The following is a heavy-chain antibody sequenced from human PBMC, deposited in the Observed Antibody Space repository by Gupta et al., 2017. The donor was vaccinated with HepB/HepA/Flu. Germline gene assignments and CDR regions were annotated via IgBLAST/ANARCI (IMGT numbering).Heavy chain of an antibody. D-gene: IGHD1-1*01. J-gene: IGHJ4*02. Sequence: QVQLVESGGGVVQPGRSLRLSCAASGFTFSSYAMHWVRQAPGKGLEWVAVISYDGSNKYYADSVKGRFTISRDNSKNTLYLQMNSLRAEDTAVYYCARDPDWNPIYYFDYWGQGTLVTVSS. CDR2: ISYDGSNK. CDR3: ARDPDWNPIYYFDY. CDR1: GFTFSSYA. V-gene: IGHV3-30-3*01.